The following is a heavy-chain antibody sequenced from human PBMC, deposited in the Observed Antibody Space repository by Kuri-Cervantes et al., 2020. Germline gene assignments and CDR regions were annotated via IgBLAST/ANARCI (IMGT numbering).Heavy chain of an antibody. CDR3: ARMFPTAFCGGDCYFDF. D-gene: IGHD2-21*02. Sequence: GESLKISCAASGFTFSSYAMNWVRQTPGKGLEWVSSIIGGGRDTYIADSVKGRFTISRDNPKNTLYLQMNSLRAEDTALYYCARMFPTAFCGGDCYFDFWGQGTLVTVSS. CDR1: GFTFSSYA. J-gene: IGHJ4*02. CDR2: IIGGGRDT. V-gene: IGHV3-23*01.